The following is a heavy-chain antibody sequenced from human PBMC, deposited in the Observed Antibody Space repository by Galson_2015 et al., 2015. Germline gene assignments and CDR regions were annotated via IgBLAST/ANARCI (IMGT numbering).Heavy chain of an antibody. V-gene: IGHV3-23*01. J-gene: IGHJ4*02. CDR1: GFTLSSYA. CDR3: AKASGGGCYSRSDY. CDR2: ISGSSDKI. Sequence: SLRLSCAASGFTLSSYAMNWVRQAPGKGLEWVSSISGSSDKIYYAGSVKGRFTISRDNSKNTLYLQMNSLKVEDTAIYYYAKASGGGCYSRSDYWGQGILVAVSS. D-gene: IGHD2-15*01.